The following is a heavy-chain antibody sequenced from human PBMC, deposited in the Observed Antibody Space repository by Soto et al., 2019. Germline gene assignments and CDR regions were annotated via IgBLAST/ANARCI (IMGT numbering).Heavy chain of an antibody. CDR2: IDPSDSYT. CDR1: GYSFTSYW. J-gene: IGHJ6*02. CDR3: ARRPVKRDGYNLYYYYGMAV. Sequence: GESLKISCKGSGYSFTSYWISWVRQMPGKGLEWMGRIDPSDSYTNYSPSFQGHVTISADKSISTAYLQWSSLKASDTAMYYCARRPVKRDGYNLYYYYGMAVWGLGNTVTDS. D-gene: IGHD5-12*01. V-gene: IGHV5-10-1*01.